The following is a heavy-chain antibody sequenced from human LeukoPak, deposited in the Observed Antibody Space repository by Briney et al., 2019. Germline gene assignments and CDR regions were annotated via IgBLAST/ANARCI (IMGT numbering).Heavy chain of an antibody. CDR3: ARETTIPPYYFDY. J-gene: IGHJ4*02. V-gene: IGHV1-8*01. CDR2: MSPNSGNT. CDR1: GYTFTSYD. D-gene: IGHD3-9*01. Sequence: ASVKVSCKASGYTFTSYDITWVRQAPGQGLEWMGWMSPNSGNTGYAQKFQGRVTMTRNTSITTAYMELSSLTSEDMAVYYCARETTIPPYYFDYWGLGSQVTVSP.